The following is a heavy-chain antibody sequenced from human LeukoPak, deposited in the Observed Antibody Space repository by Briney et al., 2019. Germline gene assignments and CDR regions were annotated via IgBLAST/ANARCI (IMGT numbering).Heavy chain of an antibody. Sequence: SETLSLTCAVYGGSFSGYYWSWIRQPPGKGLEWIGEINHSGSTNYNPSLKSRVTISVDTSKNQFSLKLSSVTVADTAVYYCARGAAVAGGHFDYWGQGTLVTVSS. D-gene: IGHD6-19*01. V-gene: IGHV4-34*01. CDR3: ARGAAVAGGHFDY. J-gene: IGHJ4*02. CDR1: GGSFSGYY. CDR2: INHSGST.